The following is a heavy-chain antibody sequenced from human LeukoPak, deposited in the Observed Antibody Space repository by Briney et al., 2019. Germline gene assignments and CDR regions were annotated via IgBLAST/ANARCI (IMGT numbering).Heavy chain of an antibody. J-gene: IGHJ4*02. Sequence: GGSLRLSCAASGFIFSSYEMGWVRQAPGKGLEWVSLIGTSDSTIFHADSVKGRFTISRENAKSSLSLQMNSLRAEDTAVYYCARGYSYGYGLSPDYWGQGTLVTVSS. CDR1: GFIFSSYE. CDR2: IGTSDSTI. D-gene: IGHD5-18*01. V-gene: IGHV3-48*03. CDR3: ARGYSYGYGLSPDY.